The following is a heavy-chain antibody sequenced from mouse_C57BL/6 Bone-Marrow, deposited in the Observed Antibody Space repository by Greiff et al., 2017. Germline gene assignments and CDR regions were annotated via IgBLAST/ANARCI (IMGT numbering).Heavy chain of an antibody. CDR3: ARREGIWYPYYFDY. D-gene: IGHD2-1*01. CDR1: GYTFTSYG. Sequence: VQLQQSGAELARPGASVKLSCKASGYTFTSYGISWVKQRTGQGLEWIGEIYPRSGNTYYNEKFKGKATLTADKSSSTAYMELRSLTSEDSAVYFCARREGIWYPYYFDYWGQGTTLTVSS. CDR2: IYPRSGNT. J-gene: IGHJ2*01. V-gene: IGHV1-81*01.